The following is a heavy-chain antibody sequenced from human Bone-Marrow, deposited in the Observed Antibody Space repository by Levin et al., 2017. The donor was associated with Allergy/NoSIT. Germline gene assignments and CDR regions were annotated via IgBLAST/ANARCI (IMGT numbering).Heavy chain of an antibody. V-gene: IGHV4-38-2*02. J-gene: IGHJ3*02. D-gene: IGHD5-24*01. CDR3: ASGGDGYKNTFDI. CDR2: IYHSGST. CDR1: GSSISSSYY. Sequence: SETLSLICTVSGSSISSSYYWGWIRQPPGTGLEWLGSIYHSGSTYYNSSLKSRVIISLDTSKNQLSLKLTSVTAADTAVYYCASGGDGYKNTFDIWGQGTMVIVSS.